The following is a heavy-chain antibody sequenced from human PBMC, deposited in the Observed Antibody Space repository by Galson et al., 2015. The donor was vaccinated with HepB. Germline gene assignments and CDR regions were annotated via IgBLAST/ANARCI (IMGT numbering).Heavy chain of an antibody. D-gene: IGHD3-16*02. CDR3: ARVQGIDDYVWGSYRPRAFDI. CDR2: ISSSSSTI. CDR1: GFTFSSYS. V-gene: IGHV3-48*04. Sequence: SLRLSCAASGFTFSSYSMNWVRQAPGKGLEWVSYISSSSSTIYYADSVKGRFTISRDNAKNSLYLQMNSLRAEDTAVYYCARVQGIDDYVWGSYRPRAFDIWGQETMVTVSS. J-gene: IGHJ3*02.